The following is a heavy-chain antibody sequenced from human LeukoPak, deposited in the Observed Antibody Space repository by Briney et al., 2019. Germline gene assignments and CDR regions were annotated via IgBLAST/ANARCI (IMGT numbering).Heavy chain of an antibody. J-gene: IGHJ4*02. D-gene: IGHD1-26*01. CDR1: GFTCSNYW. Sequence: PGGSLRLSCAATGFTCSNYWMSWFRQAPGKGLEWVANIKYDGRETQYVDSVKGRFTISRDNAKNSVFLQMNSLRAEDTAVYYCARYLNSGPEDFWGQGNLVTVSS. V-gene: IGHV3-7*01. CDR3: ARYLNSGPEDF. CDR2: IKYDGRET.